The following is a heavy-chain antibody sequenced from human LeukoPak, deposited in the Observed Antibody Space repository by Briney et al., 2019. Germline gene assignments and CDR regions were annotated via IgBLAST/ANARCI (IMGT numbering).Heavy chain of an antibody. J-gene: IGHJ6*03. CDR2: INRSGST. V-gene: IGHV4-34*01. D-gene: IGHD1-14*01. CDR3: ARECPPTRRQKNRVAYMDV. CDR1: GGSFSAYY. Sequence: SEPLSLTCAVYGGSFSAYYWGWIRQPPGKGLEWIGEINRSGSTNYNPSLKGRVTISVDTSKNQFSLKLSSVTAADTAVYYCARECPPTRRQKNRVAYMDVWGKGTTVTVSS.